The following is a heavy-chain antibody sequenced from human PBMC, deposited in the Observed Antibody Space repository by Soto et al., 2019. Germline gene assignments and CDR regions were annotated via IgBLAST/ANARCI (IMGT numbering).Heavy chain of an antibody. CDR2: ISYSGST. V-gene: IGHV4-31*03. CDR1: GGSVSSGGYY. J-gene: IGHJ4*02. D-gene: IGHD2-2*01. Sequence: SETLSLTCTVSGGSVSSGGYYWSWIRQHPGKGLEWIGYISYSGSTYYNPSLQSRLTISVDTSKNQFSLKLSSVTAADTAVYYCARRFPYCPSTSCYPEYWGPGTLVTVSS. CDR3: ARRFPYCPSTSCYPEY.